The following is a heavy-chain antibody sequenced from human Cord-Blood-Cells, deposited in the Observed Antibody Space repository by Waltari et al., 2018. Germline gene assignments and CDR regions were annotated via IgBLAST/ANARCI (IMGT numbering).Heavy chain of an antibody. Sequence: QVQLVQSGAEVKKPGASVKVSCKASGYPSPRYDTNWVGKATGQGLEWMGWMNPNSGNTGYAQKFQGRVTITRNTSISTAYMELSSLRSEDTAVYYCARVSLLTGDAFDIWGQGTMVTVSS. CDR2: MNPNSGNT. CDR3: ARVSLLTGDAFDI. J-gene: IGHJ3*02. D-gene: IGHD7-27*01. CDR1: GYPSPRYD. V-gene: IGHV1-8*03.